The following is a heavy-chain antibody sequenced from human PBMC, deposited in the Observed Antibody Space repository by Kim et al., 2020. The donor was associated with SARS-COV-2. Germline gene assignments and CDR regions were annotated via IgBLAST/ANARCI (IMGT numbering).Heavy chain of an antibody. J-gene: IGHJ3*02. CDR1: GFTFSSYA. CDR3: AWESGAFDI. V-gene: IGHV3-23*01. CDR2: ISGSGGST. D-gene: IGHD3-10*01. Sequence: LSLTCAASGFTFSSYAMSWVRQAPGQGLEWVSAISGSGGSTYYADSVKGRFTISRDNSKNTLYLQMNSLRAEDTAGDYCAWESGAFDIWGQGTMVTVSS.